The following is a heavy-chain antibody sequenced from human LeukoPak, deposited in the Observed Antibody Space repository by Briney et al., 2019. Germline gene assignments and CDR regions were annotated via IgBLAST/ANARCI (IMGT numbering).Heavy chain of an antibody. CDR1: GFTFSSYE. D-gene: IGHD2-21*02. J-gene: IGHJ5*02. Sequence: GGSLRLSCAASGFTFSSYEMNWVRQAPGKGLEWVSYISSSGSTIYYADSVKGRFTISRDNAKNSLYLQMNSLRAEDTAVYYCARDQAGCGGDCLRFDPWGQGTLVTVSS. CDR2: ISSSGSTI. V-gene: IGHV3-48*03. CDR3: ARDQAGCGGDCLRFDP.